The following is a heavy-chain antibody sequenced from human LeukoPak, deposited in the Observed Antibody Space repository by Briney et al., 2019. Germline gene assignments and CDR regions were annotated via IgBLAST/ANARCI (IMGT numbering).Heavy chain of an antibody. CDR1: GGSFSGYY. Sequence: SETLSRTCAVYGGSFSGYYWSWIRQPPGKGLEWIGEINHSGSTNYNPSLKSRVTISADTSKNQFSLELSSVTAADTAVYYCARRMVGATRSFDYWGQGTLVTVSS. CDR2: INHSGST. D-gene: IGHD1-26*01. V-gene: IGHV4-34*01. CDR3: ARRMVGATRSFDY. J-gene: IGHJ4*02.